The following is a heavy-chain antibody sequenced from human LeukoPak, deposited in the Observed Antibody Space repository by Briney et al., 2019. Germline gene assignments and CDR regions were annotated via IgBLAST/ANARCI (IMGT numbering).Heavy chain of an antibody. CDR3: ARGGWFGEQREAY. Sequence: SVKVSCKASGGTFSSYAISWVRQAPGQGLEWMGGIIPIFGTANYAQKFQGRVTMTRDTSTSTVYMELSSLRSEDTAVYYCARGGWFGEQREAYWGQGTLVTVSS. V-gene: IGHV1-69*05. J-gene: IGHJ4*02. D-gene: IGHD3-10*01. CDR1: GGTFSSYA. CDR2: IIPIFGTA.